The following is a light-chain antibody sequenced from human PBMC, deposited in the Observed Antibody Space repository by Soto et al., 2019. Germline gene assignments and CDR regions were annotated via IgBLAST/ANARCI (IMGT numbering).Light chain of an antibody. CDR3: QYYGDSSYN. Sequence: EIVLTQSPGTLSLSPGERATLSCRASQSVSSSYLAWYQQKTGQAPRLLIYGASSRATGIPDRCTGSGSGTDFTRTISRLETEDFAVESCQYYGDSSYNFGQGTKLEIK. J-gene: IGKJ2*01. V-gene: IGKV3-20*01. CDR2: GAS. CDR1: QSVSSSY.